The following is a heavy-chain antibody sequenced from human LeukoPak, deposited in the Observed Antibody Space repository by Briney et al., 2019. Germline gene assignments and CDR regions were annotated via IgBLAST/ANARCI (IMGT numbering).Heavy chain of an antibody. CDR1: GGTFSSYA. D-gene: IGHD5-18*01. Sequence: SVKVSCKASGGTFSSYAISWVRQAPGQGLEWMGGIIPILGTANYAQKFQGRVTITTDESTSTAYMELSSLRSEDTAVYYCAREGGGYSYGSYFDYWGQGTLVTVSS. V-gene: IGHV1-69*05. CDR2: IIPILGTA. CDR3: AREGGGYSYGSYFDY. J-gene: IGHJ4*02.